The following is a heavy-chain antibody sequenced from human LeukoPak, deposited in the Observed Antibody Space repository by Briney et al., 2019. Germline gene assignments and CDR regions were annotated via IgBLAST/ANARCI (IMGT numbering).Heavy chain of an antibody. J-gene: IGHJ5*02. D-gene: IGHD1-14*01. CDR1: GGSISSYY. CDR3: VRVMWGTPTCSAP. V-gene: IGHV4-59*01. Sequence: SETLSLTCTVSGGSISSYYWSWIRQPPGKGLEWIGYIYYSGSTNYNPSLKSRVTISVDTSKNQFSLKLSSVTAADTAVYYCVRVMWGTPTCSAPGGQEPRVPVPS. CDR2: IYYSGST.